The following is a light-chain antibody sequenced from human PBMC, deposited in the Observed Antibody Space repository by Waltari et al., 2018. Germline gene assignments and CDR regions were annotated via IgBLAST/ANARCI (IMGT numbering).Light chain of an antibody. Sequence: QSALTQPASVSGSPGQSITISCTGTSSDVGGYNYVSWYQQHPGKAPRLMIYDVSNRPRGFTNRSSGTKSGNTASLTISGLQAEDDADYHCSSYTSSSTLIFGGGTKLTVL. J-gene: IGLJ2*01. CDR1: SSDVGGYNY. CDR3: SSYTSSSTLI. V-gene: IGLV2-14*03. CDR2: DVS.